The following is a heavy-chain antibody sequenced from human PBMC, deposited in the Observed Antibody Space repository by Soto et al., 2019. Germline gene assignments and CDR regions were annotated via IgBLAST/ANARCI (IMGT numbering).Heavy chain of an antibody. CDR2: ISTYNGNT. D-gene: IGHD2-15*01. J-gene: IGHJ4*02. V-gene: IGHV1-18*01. Sequence: QVQLVQSGAEVKKPGASVKVSCKASGYTFDTYGISWVRQAPGQGLEWMGWISTYNGNTKYAQKVQGRVTMTTDTSTNTAYMELRSLRSDDTAVYYCARDLRGYCRGGRCSDFDAWGQGTLVTVSS. CDR1: GYTFDTYG. CDR3: ARDLRGYCRGGRCSDFDA.